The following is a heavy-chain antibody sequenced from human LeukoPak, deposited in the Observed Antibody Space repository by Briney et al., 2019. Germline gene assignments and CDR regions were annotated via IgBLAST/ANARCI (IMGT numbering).Heavy chain of an antibody. CDR1: GYTFTGYY. CDR2: TNPNSGGT. J-gene: IGHJ6*03. Sequence: WASVKVSCKASGYTFTGYYMHWVRQAPGQGLEWMGWTNPNSGGTNYAQKFQGRVTMTRDTSISTAYMELSRLRSDDTAVYYCARGRVPYYYMDVWGKGTTVTISS. CDR3: ARGRVPYYYMDV. V-gene: IGHV1-2*02.